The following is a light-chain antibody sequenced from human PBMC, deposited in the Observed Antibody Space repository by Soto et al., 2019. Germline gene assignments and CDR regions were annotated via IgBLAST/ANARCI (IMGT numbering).Light chain of an antibody. CDR1: QGISRW. J-gene: IGKJ1*01. CDR3: QQYDSYSRT. Sequence: IQLTQSPSTLSASVGDRVSITCRASQGISRWLAWYPHKPGKAPNLLIYKASVLESGVPSRFSGSGSGTEFTLTITSLQPDDFATYYCQQYDSYSRTFGQGTKVEI. V-gene: IGKV1-5*03. CDR2: KAS.